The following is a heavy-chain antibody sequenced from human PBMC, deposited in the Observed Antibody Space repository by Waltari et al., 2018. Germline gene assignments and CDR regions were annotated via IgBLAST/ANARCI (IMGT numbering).Heavy chain of an antibody. CDR2: INHSGST. V-gene: IGHV4-34*01. CDR3: ARASLLGYCSGGSCYSNDY. J-gene: IGHJ4*02. Sequence: QVQLQQWGAGLLKPSETLSLTCAVYGGSFSGYYWSWIRKPPGTGLEWIGEINHSGSTNYNPSLKSRVTISVDTSKNQFSLKLSSVTAADTAVYYCARASLLGYCSGGSCYSNDYWGQGTLVTVSS. D-gene: IGHD2-15*01. CDR1: GGSFSGYY.